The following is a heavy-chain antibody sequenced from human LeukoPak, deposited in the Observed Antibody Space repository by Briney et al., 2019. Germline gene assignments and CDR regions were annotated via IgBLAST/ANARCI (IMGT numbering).Heavy chain of an antibody. V-gene: IGHV1-8*03. D-gene: IGHD2-21*01. CDR1: GYTFTSYD. CDR3: ARGLEVFSGGDPGYWFDP. Sequence: ASVKVSCKASGYTFTSYDINWVRQATGQGLEWMGWMNPNSGNTGYAQKYQGRVTITRNTSISTAYMKLSSLRSEDTAVYYCARGLEVFSGGDPGYWFDPWGQGTLVTVSS. J-gene: IGHJ5*02. CDR2: MNPNSGNT.